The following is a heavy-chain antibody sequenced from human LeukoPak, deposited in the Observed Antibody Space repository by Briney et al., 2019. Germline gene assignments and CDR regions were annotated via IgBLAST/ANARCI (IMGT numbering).Heavy chain of an antibody. Sequence: SETLSLTCTVSGGSISSYYWSWIRQPPGKGLEWIGYIYYSGSTNYNPSLKSRVTISVDTSKNQFSLKLSSVTAADTAVYYCAREGSSEAAFDIWGQGTMVTVSS. CDR3: AREGSSEAAFDI. CDR1: GGSISSYY. V-gene: IGHV4-59*01. D-gene: IGHD1-26*01. CDR2: IYYSGST. J-gene: IGHJ3*02.